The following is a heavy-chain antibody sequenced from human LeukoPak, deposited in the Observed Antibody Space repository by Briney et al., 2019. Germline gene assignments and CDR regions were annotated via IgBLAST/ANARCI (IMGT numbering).Heavy chain of an antibody. CDR2: INPNSGGT. J-gene: IGHJ6*03. CDR3: ATLPGAAAGQRYYYYYYMDV. Sequence: GASVKVSCKASGYTFTGYYMHWVRQAPGQGLEWMGWINPNSGGTSYAQKFQGRVTMTRDTSISTAYMELSRLRSDDTAVYYCATLPGAAAGQRYYYYYYMDVWGKGTTVTVSS. V-gene: IGHV1-2*02. CDR1: GYTFTGYY. D-gene: IGHD6-13*01.